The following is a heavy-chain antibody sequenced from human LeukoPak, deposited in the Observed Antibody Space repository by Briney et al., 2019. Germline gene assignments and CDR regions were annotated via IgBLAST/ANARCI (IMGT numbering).Heavy chain of an antibody. CDR3: ASNYGSGSYYPNWFDP. J-gene: IGHJ5*02. Sequence: SETLSLTCAVSGGSISSSNWWSWVRQPPGKGLEWIGEIYHSGSTNYNPSLKSRVTISGDKSKNQFSLKLSSVTAADTAVYYCASNYGSGSYYPNWFDPWGQGTLVTVSS. CDR1: GGSISSSNW. D-gene: IGHD3-10*01. V-gene: IGHV4-4*02. CDR2: IYHSGST.